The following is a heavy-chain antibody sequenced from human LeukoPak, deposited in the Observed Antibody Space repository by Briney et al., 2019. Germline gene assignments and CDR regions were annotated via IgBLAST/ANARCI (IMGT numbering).Heavy chain of an antibody. CDR2: IRYDGSNK. CDR3: AKDRSSSSFYLDY. Sequence: GGSLRLSCAASGFTFSSYGMHWVRQAPGKGLEWVAFIRYDGSNKYYADSVKGRFTISRDNSKNTLYLQMNSLRAEDTAVYYCAKDRSSSSFYLDYWGQGTLVTVSS. V-gene: IGHV3-30*02. CDR1: GFTFSSYG. D-gene: IGHD6-6*01. J-gene: IGHJ4*02.